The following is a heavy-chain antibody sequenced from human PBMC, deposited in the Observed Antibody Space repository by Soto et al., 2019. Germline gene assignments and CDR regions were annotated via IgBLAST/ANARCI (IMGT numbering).Heavy chain of an antibody. D-gene: IGHD3-9*01. V-gene: IGHV1-18*04. CDR3: ARKGSYDIYYYCMDV. CDR2: ISAYNGNT. CDR1: GYTFTSYG. Sequence: GASVKVSCKASGYTFTSYGISWVRQAPGQGLEWMGWISAYNGNTNYAQKLQGRVTMTTDTSTSTAYMELRSLRSDDTAVYYCARKGSYDIYYYCMDVWGQGTTVTVSS. J-gene: IGHJ6*02.